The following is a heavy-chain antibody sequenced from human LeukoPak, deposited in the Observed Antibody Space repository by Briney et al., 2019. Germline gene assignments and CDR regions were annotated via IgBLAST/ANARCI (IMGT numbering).Heavy chain of an antibody. CDR2: IYPGDSDT. V-gene: IGHV5-51*01. CDR1: GYSFTSYW. J-gene: IGHJ6*03. Sequence: GESLKISXKGSGYSFTSYWIGWVRQMPGKGLEWMGIIYPGDSDTRYSPSFQGQVTISADKSISTAYLQWSSLKASDTAMYYCARHISSGSYYYYYYMDVWGKGTTVTVSS. D-gene: IGHD1-26*01. CDR3: ARHISSGSYYYYYYMDV.